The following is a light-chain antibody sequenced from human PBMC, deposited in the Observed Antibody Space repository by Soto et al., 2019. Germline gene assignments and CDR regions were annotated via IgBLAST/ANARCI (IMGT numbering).Light chain of an antibody. V-gene: IGKV3-20*01. Sequence: EIVLTQSPGTLSLSPGERATLSCRASQSVSSSYLAWYQQKPGQAPRLLIYGASSRATGIPDRFSGSGSGTAFPLTIRRRELEDFAVYYCREYGSSRGALGQGTRGDIK. J-gene: IGKJ1*01. CDR3: REYGSSRGA. CDR2: GAS. CDR1: QSVSSSY.